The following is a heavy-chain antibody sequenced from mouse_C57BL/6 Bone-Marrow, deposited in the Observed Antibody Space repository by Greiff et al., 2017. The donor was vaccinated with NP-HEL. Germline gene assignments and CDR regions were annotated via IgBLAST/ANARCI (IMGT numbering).Heavy chain of an antibody. Sequence: QVQLQQSGAELARPGASVKLSCKASGYTFTSYGISWVKQRTGQGLEWIGEIYPRSGNTYYNEKFKGKATLTADKSSSTVYMELRSLTSEDSAVYFCARTLLYYYAMDYWGQGTSVTVSS. V-gene: IGHV1-81*01. J-gene: IGHJ4*01. D-gene: IGHD2-10*01. CDR3: ARTLLYYYAMDY. CDR1: GYTFTSYG. CDR2: IYPRSGNT.